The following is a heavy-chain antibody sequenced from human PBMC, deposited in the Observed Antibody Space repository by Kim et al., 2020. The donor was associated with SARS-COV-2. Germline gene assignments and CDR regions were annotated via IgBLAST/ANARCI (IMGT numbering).Heavy chain of an antibody. CDR1: GGSISSSSYY. CDR2: IYYSGST. CDR3: ARLVPGRVVQGVIITPDHFDD. Sequence: SETLSLTCTVSGGSISSSSYYWGWIRQPPGKGLEWIGSIYYSGSTYYNPSLKSRVTISVDTSKNQFSLKLSSVTAADTAVYYCARLVPGRVVQGVIITPDHFDDWGQGTLVTVSS. D-gene: IGHD3-10*01. J-gene: IGHJ4*02. V-gene: IGHV4-39*01.